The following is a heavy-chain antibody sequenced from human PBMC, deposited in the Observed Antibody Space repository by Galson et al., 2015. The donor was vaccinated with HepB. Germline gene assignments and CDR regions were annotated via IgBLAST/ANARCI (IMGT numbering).Heavy chain of an antibody. V-gene: IGHV3-21*01. CDR2: ISSSSSYI. J-gene: IGHJ5*02. CDR3: ARDSGYYDITPGGFDP. Sequence: SLRLSCAASGFTFSSYSMNWVRQAPGKGLEWVSSISSSSSYIYYADSVKGRFTISRDNAKNSLYLQMNSLRAEDTAVYYCARDSGYYDITPGGFDPWGQGTLVTVSS. D-gene: IGHD3-22*01. CDR1: GFTFSSYS.